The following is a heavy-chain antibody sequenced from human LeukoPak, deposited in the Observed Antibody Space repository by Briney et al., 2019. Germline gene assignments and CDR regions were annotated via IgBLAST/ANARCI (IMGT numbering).Heavy chain of an antibody. V-gene: IGHV4-61*02. J-gene: IGHJ4*02. CDR3: ARARSTMVRGVIKGMYCDY. D-gene: IGHD3-10*01. Sequence: SQTLSLTCTVSGGSISSGSYHWSWIRQPAGKGLEWIGRIYTSGSTNYNPSLKSRVTISVDTSKNQFSLQLNSVTAADTAVYYCARARSTMVRGVIKGMYCDYWGQGTLVTVSS. CDR1: GGSISSGSYH. CDR2: IYTSGST.